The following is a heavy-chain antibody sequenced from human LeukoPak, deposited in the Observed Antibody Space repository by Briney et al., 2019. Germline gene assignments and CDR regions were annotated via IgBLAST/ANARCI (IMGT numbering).Heavy chain of an antibody. J-gene: IGHJ3*01. CDR1: GFPFNTYA. D-gene: IGHD2-15*01. CDR2: ISSNGDNT. Sequence: GRSLRLSCSAPGFPFNTYAIHWVRQAPGKGLEYVAGISSNGDNTDFADSAKGRFTISRDNSKSTLFLQMNSLRAEDTAVYFCTRDSALLGVAFDLWGQGTVVTVSS. V-gene: IGHV3-64D*06. CDR3: TRDSALLGVAFDL.